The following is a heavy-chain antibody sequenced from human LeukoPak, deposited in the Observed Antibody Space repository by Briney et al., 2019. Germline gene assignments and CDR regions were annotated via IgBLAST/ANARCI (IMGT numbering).Heavy chain of an antibody. V-gene: IGHV3-23*01. CDR2: ISGSGGST. CDR1: GFNFSSYA. CDR3: ARTSYGDDGGFDY. D-gene: IGHD4-17*01. Sequence: GGSLRLSCAASGFNFSSYAMIWVRQAPGKGLEWVSAISGSGGSTYYADSVKGRFTISRDNSKNTLYLQMNSLRAEDTAVYYCARTSYGDDGGFDYWGQGTLVTVSS. J-gene: IGHJ4*02.